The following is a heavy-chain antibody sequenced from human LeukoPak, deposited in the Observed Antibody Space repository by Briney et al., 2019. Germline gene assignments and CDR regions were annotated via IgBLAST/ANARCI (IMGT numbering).Heavy chain of an antibody. CDR2: IYTRGST. V-gene: IGHV4-4*07. Sequence: SETLSLACTVSGGSTNNYYWSWIRQPAGKGLEWIGRIYTRGSTNYNPSLKSRVTMSVDTSKNQFSLKLSSVTAADTAVYYCARGRYCSADICSGGDAFDIWGQGTMVSVSS. D-gene: IGHD2-15*01. CDR3: ARGRYCSADICSGGDAFDI. J-gene: IGHJ3*02. CDR1: GGSTNNYY.